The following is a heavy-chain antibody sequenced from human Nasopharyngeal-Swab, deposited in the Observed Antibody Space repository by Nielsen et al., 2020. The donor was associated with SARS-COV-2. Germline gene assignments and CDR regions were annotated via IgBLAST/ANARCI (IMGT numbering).Heavy chain of an antibody. D-gene: IGHD3-22*01. V-gene: IGHV3-9*01. Sequence: SLKISCVASGFTFDEHAMHWVRQAPGKGLEWVAGISWSSGGIGYADSVKGRFTISRDNAENSLHLQMNSLRPDDTALYYCVRDKSSGYYNDDAFDVWGQGTVVTVSS. CDR2: ISWSSGGI. J-gene: IGHJ3*01. CDR3: VRDKSSGYYNDDAFDV. CDR1: GFTFDEHA.